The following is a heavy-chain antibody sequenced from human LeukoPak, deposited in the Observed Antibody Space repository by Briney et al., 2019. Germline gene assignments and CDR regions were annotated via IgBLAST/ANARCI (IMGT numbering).Heavy chain of an antibody. V-gene: IGHV3-66*01. J-gene: IGHJ6*03. CDR1: GFTLSSNY. D-gene: IGHD3-3*01. CDR3: AKEIFEYFWNGPYYMDV. Sequence: GGSLRLSCAASGFTLSSNYMSWVRQAPGKGLEWVSVIYSGGSTYYAASVKGRFTICRDNSKNTLYLQMNSLRAEDTAVYYCAKEIFEYFWNGPYYMDVWGNGTTVTVSS. CDR2: IYSGGST.